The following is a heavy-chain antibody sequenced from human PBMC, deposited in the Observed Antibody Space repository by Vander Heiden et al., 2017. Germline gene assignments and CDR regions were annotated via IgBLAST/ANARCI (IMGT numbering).Heavy chain of an antibody. CDR3: ATDPEGTYDFDY. D-gene: IGHD3-10*01. CDR2: INRGSRSK. J-gene: IGHJ4*02. V-gene: IGHV3-48*01. Sequence: EGQLVEYGGGLVQPGGSLRLSCPAFGFTFSSYGQTWGRQTPGKGLEWISHINRGSRSKSYADSVKGRFIISRDDAHNSLYLQMNSLRGDDTALYYCATDPEGTYDFDYWGQGTLVTVSS. CDR1: GFTFSSYG.